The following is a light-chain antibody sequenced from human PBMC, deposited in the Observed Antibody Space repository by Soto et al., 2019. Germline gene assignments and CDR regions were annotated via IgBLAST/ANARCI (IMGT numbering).Light chain of an antibody. V-gene: IGKV4-1*01. CDR3: QQYFITPWT. CDR1: QSVLYSSNNKNY. CDR2: WAS. J-gene: IGKJ1*01. Sequence: DIVMTQSPDSLAVSLGERATINCKSSQSVLYSSNNKNYLAWYQQKPGQPPKLLIYWASTRESGVPDRFSGSGSGTDFTLTISSLQAEDVAVYYCQQYFITPWTLGKGTKVEIK.